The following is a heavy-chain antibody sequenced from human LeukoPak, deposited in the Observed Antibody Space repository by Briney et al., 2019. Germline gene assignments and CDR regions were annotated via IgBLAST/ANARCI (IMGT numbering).Heavy chain of an antibody. J-gene: IGHJ3*02. CDR3: ASDLGQQRPLRAFDI. D-gene: IGHD6-25*01. CDR2: ISAYNGNT. CDR1: GGTFSSYA. V-gene: IGHV1-18*01. Sequence: ASVKVSCKASGGTFSSYAISWVRQAPGQGLEWMGWISAYNGNTNYAQKLQGRVTMTTDTSTSTAYMELRSLRSDDTAVYYCASDLGQQRPLRAFDIWGQGTMVTVSS.